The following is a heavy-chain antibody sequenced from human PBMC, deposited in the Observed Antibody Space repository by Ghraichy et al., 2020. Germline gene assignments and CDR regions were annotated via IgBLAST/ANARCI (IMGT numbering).Heavy chain of an antibody. J-gene: IGHJ4*02. D-gene: IGHD4-17*01. Sequence: GGSLRLSCAASGFTVSSNYMSWVRQAPGKGLEWVSVIYSGGSTYYADSVKGRFTISRDNSKNTLYLQMNSLRAEDTAVYYCARGVGPTVTNGPLDYWGQGTLVTVSS. CDR1: GFTVSSNY. CDR3: ARGVGPTVTNGPLDY. V-gene: IGHV3-53*01. CDR2: IYSGGST.